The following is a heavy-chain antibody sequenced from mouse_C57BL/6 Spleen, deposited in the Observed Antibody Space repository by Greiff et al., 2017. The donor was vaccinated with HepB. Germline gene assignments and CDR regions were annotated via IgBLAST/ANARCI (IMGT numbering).Heavy chain of an antibody. CDR1: GFSLTSYG. V-gene: IGHV2-6*01. CDR3: ASITGPRAY. CDR2: IWGVGST. D-gene: IGHD4-1*01. J-gene: IGHJ3*01. Sequence: VQGVESGPGLVAPSQSLSITCTVSGFSLTSYGVDWVRQSPGKGLEWLGVIWGVGSTNYNSALKSRLSISKDNSKSQVFLKMNSLQTDDTAMYYCASITGPRAYWGQGTLVTVSA.